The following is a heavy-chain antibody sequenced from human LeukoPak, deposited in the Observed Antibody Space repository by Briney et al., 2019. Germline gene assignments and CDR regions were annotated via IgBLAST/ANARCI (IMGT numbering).Heavy chain of an antibody. D-gene: IGHD4-17*01. V-gene: IGHV3-30-3*01. J-gene: IGHJ4*02. Sequence: SLRLSCAASGFTFSSYAMHWVRQAPGKGLEWVAVISYDGSNKYYADSVKGRFTISRDNSKNTLYLQMNSLRAEDTAVYYCARSRSDYGDYWGFDYWGQGTLVTVSS. CDR3: ARSRSDYGDYWGFDY. CDR1: GFTFSSYA. CDR2: ISYDGSNK.